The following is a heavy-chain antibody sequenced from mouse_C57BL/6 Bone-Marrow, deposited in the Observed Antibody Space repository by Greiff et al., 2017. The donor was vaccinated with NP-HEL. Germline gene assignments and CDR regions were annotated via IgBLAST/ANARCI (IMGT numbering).Heavy chain of an antibody. V-gene: IGHV3-3*01. Sequence: EVQLQESGPSLVRPSQTLSLTCTVTGFSINSDCYWIWIRQFPGNKLEYIGYTFYSGITYYNPSLESRTYITRDTSKNQFSLKLSSVTTEDTATYYCAGAYGNYYAMDYWGQGTSVTVSS. J-gene: IGHJ4*01. CDR2: TFYSGIT. CDR3: AGAYGNYYAMDY. D-gene: IGHD2-1*01. CDR1: GFSINSDCY.